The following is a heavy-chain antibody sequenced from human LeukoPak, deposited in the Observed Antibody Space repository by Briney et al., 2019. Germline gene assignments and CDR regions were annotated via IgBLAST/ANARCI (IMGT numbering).Heavy chain of an antibody. Sequence: GRSRTLFWVVSRFIFSTDGVRWVSQAPGKGLEWVAVIWYDGSNKYYADSVKGRFTISRDNSKNTLYLQMNSLRVEDTAVYFCAKDFSGWQHKYFDNWGQGTLVTVSS. CDR3: AKDFSGWQHKYFDN. CDR1: RFIFSTDG. J-gene: IGHJ4*02. CDR2: IWYDGSNK. D-gene: IGHD6-19*01. V-gene: IGHV3-33*06.